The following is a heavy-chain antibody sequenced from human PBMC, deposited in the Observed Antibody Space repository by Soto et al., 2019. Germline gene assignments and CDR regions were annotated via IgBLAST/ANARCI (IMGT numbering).Heavy chain of an antibody. J-gene: IGHJ1*01. Sequence: QVQLVESGGGVVKPGGSLRLSCVASGFSFSDYYLHWIRQAPGKGLEWVSYLSTSSSYTNYADSVKGRFTISRDNARNSLYLQMSSLRSDDTAVYYCARDRDGMIRGVYQHWGQGTLVIVS. D-gene: IGHD3-10*01. V-gene: IGHV3-11*05. CDR1: GFSFSDYY. CDR2: LSTSSSYT. CDR3: ARDRDGMIRGVYQH.